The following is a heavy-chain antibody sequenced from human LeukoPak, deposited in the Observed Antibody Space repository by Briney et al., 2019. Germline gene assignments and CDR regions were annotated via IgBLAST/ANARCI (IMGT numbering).Heavy chain of an antibody. J-gene: IGHJ4*02. Sequence: GSSVKVSCTASGGTFRSNAISWVRQAPGQGLERMGGITPIFGTANYAQKFQGRVTITAVESMSTAEMELSSLRSEDTAVYYCARGWLAETTVVTPYNYWGQGTLVTVSS. V-gene: IGHV1-69*01. CDR1: GGTFRSNA. D-gene: IGHD4-23*01. CDR3: ARGWLAETTVVTPYNY. CDR2: ITPIFGTA.